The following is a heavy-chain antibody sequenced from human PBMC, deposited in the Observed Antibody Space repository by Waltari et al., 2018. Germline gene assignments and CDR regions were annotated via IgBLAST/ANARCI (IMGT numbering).Heavy chain of an antibody. J-gene: IGHJ4*02. CDR2: IYYSGST. D-gene: IGHD3-16*02. CDR3: ARVVITFGGVIAHLDY. CDR1: GGSISSGDSY. Sequence: QVQLQESGPGLVKPSQTLSLTCTVSGGSISSGDSYWSWIRQPQGKGLEWIGYIYYSGSTYYNPSLKSRVTISVDTSKNQFSLKLSSVTAADTAVYYCARVVITFGGVIAHLDYWGQGTLVTVSS. V-gene: IGHV4-30-4*08.